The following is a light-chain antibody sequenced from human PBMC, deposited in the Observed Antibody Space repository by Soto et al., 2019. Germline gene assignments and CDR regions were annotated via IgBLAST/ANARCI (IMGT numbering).Light chain of an antibody. CDR1: SSDIGGYNY. CDR3: SSYTTSFTRI. CDR2: EVS. Sequence: QSVLTQPASVSGSPGQSITISCTGTSSDIGGYNYVSWYQQPPGKAPKLMIYEVSNRPSGVSNRFSGSKSGNMSSLTISGLPAEDEADYYRSSYTTSFTRIFGTGTKLTVL. V-gene: IGLV2-14*01. J-gene: IGLJ1*01.